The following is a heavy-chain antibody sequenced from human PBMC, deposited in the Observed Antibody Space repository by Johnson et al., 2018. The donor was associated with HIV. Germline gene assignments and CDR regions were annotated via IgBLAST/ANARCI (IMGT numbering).Heavy chain of an antibody. CDR2: ISYDGSNK. V-gene: IGHV3-30*04. J-gene: IGHJ3*01. Sequence: QVQLVESGGGVVQPGTSLRLSCAASGLTFSHYPMHWVRQAPGKGLEWVAVISYDGSNKYYADSVKGRFTISRDNSKSTLFMQMNSLRLEDTAVYYCASGDDDGFLGQGTMVTVSS. CDR1: GLTFSHYP. D-gene: IGHD5-12*01. CDR3: ASGDDDGF.